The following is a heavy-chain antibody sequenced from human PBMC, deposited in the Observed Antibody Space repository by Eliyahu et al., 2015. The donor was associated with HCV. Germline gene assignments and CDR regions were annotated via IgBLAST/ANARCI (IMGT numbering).Heavy chain of an antibody. J-gene: IGHJ4*02. CDR2: IYSGGST. CDR1: GFTVSSNY. D-gene: IGHD6-19*01. Sequence: EVQLVESGGGLIQPGGSLRLSCAASGFTVSSNYMSWVRQAPGKGLEWVSVIYSGGSTYYADSVKGRFTISRDNSKNTLYLQMNSLRAEDTAVYYCARVNIVYSSGWYVDDYWGQGTLVTVSS. V-gene: IGHV3-53*01. CDR3: ARVNIVYSSGWYVDDY.